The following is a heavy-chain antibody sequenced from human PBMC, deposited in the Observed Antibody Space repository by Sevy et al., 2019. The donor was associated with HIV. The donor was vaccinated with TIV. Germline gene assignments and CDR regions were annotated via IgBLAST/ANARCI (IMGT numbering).Heavy chain of an antibody. D-gene: IGHD5-18*01. Sequence: ASVKVSCKASGYTFTGYYMHWVRQAPGQGLEWMGWINPNSGGTNYSQKFQGRVTRTRDTSISTACMELSRLRSDDTAVYYCARNKPVDTATVYYYGMDVWGQGTTVTVSS. CDR2: INPNSGGT. V-gene: IGHV1-2*02. CDR3: ARNKPVDTATVYYYGMDV. CDR1: GYTFTGYY. J-gene: IGHJ6*02.